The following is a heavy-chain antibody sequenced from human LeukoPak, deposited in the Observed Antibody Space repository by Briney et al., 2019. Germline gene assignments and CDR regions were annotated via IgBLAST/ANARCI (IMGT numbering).Heavy chain of an antibody. V-gene: IGHV3-7*01. D-gene: IGHD3-9*01. Sequence: GGSLRLSCAASGFTFSSYAMSWVRQAPGKGLEWVANIEQDGSEKYYVDSVKGRFTISRDNAKNSLYLQMNSLRAEDTAVYYCATDRRSNWFYGMDVWGPGTTVTVSS. CDR1: GFTFSSYA. J-gene: IGHJ6*02. CDR3: ATDRRSNWFYGMDV. CDR2: IEQDGSEK.